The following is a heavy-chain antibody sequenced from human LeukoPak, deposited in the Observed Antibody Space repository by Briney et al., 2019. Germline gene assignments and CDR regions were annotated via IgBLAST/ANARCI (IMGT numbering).Heavy chain of an antibody. CDR3: ARHAGWRAPGDY. J-gene: IGHJ4*02. CDR2: IYYSGST. V-gene: IGHV4-39*01. D-gene: IGHD2-15*01. Sequence: SETLSLTCTVSCGSISSSRYYWGWIRQPPGKGLGGIGSIYYSGSTYYTPSLKSRVTISVDTSNNQFSLKLSSVTAADTAVYYCARHAGWRAPGDYWGQGTLVTVSS. CDR1: CGSISSSRYY.